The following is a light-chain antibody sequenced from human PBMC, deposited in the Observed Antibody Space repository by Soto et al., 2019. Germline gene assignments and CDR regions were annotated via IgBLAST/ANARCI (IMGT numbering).Light chain of an antibody. J-gene: IGKJ3*01. CDR2: AAS. CDR3: QQSYSTPRIT. CDR1: QSISSY. Sequence: DIQMTQSPSSLSASVGDRVTITCRASQSISSYLNWYQQKPGKAPKLLIYAASSLQSGVPSGFSGSGSGTDFTLTISSLQPEDFATYYCQQSYSTPRITFGPGTKVDIK. V-gene: IGKV1-39*01.